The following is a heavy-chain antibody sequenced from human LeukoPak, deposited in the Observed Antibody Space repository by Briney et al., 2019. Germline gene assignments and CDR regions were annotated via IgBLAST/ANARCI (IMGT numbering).Heavy chain of an antibody. V-gene: IGHV4-59*08. J-gene: IGHJ3*02. CDR2: IYYSGST. D-gene: IGHD1-1*01. CDR1: GVSISSYY. CDR3: ARRLDWNGTRPGAFDI. Sequence: SETLSLTCTVSGVSISSYYWSRIRQPPGKGLEWIGYIYYSGSTNYNPSLKSRVTISVDTSKNQFSLKLSSVTAADTAVYYCARRLDWNGTRPGAFDIWGQGTMVTVSS.